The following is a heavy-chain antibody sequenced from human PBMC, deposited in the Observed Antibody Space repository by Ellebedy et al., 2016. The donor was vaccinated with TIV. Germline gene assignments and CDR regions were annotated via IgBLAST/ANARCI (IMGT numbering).Heavy chain of an antibody. Sequence: GESLKISCAASGFTFSSYSMVWVRQAPGKGLEWVSYISSSSSTIYYAESVQGRFTISRDNAKNSLYLQINSLRDEDTAVYYCARYAGGSGNDYWGQGTLVTVSS. J-gene: IGHJ4*02. CDR2: ISSSSSTI. D-gene: IGHD3-10*01. V-gene: IGHV3-48*02. CDR3: ARYAGGSGNDY. CDR1: GFTFSSYS.